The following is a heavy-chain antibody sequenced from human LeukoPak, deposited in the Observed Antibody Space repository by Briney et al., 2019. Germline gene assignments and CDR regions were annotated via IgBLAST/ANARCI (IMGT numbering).Heavy chain of an antibody. Sequence: GGSLRLSCAASGFTFSSYGMSWVRQAPGKGLEWVSAISGSGGSTYYADSVKGRFTISRDNSKNTLYLQMNSLRAEDTAVYYCAKVFYFFYYMDVWGKGTTVTISS. CDR3: AKVFYFFYYMDV. V-gene: IGHV3-23*01. CDR1: GFTFSSYG. CDR2: ISGSGGST. J-gene: IGHJ6*03.